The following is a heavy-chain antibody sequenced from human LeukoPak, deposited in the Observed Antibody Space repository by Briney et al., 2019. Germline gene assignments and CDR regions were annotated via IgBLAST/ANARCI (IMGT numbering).Heavy chain of an antibody. CDR3: ARLSGVFGENDY. J-gene: IGHJ4*02. CDR2: IYYSGSS. Sequence: PSETLSLTCTVSGGSISSRSYYWRWIRQPPGKGLEWIGSIYYSGSSYYNPSLKSRVTISVDTSKNQFSLKLSSVTAADTAVYYCARLSGVFGENDYWGQGTLVTVSS. V-gene: IGHV4-39*01. CDR1: GGSISSRSYY. D-gene: IGHD4-17*01.